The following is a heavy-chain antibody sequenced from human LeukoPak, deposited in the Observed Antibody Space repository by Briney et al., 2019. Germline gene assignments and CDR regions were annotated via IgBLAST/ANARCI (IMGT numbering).Heavy chain of an antibody. CDR2: ISSSGSTI. Sequence: GGSLRLSCAASGFTFSDYYMSWIRQAPGKGLEWVSYISSSGSTIYYADSVKGRFTISRDNAKNSLYLQMNSLRPEDTAVYYCAKLVVPAAMRAFDIWGQGTMVTVSS. D-gene: IGHD2-2*01. CDR1: GFTFSDYY. J-gene: IGHJ3*02. CDR3: AKLVVPAAMRAFDI. V-gene: IGHV3-11*04.